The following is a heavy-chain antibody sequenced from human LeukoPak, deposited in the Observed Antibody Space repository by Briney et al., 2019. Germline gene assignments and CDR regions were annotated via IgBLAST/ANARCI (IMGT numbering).Heavy chain of an antibody. V-gene: IGHV3-7*01. CDR2: IKEDGSEK. Sequence: GGSLRLSCAASGFTFSSYWMSWVRQAPGKGLEWVANIKEDGSEKNYVDSVKGRFTISRDNAKNSLYLQMNSLRAEDTSVYYCARDTNGDGWFDPWGQGTLVTVSS. CDR1: GFTFSSYW. CDR3: ARDTNGDGWFDP. J-gene: IGHJ5*02. D-gene: IGHD4-17*01.